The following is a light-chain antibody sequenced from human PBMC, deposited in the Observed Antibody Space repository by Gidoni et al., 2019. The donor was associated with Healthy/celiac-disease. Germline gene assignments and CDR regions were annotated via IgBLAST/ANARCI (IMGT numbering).Light chain of an antibody. J-gene: IGKJ1*01. V-gene: IGKV1-39*01. CDR1: QSISSY. CDR3: QQSYSTPWT. Sequence: DIQMTQTPSSLSASVGDRVTITCRAGQSISSYLNWYQQKPGKAPKLLIYSASSLQSGVPSRFSGSGSGTDFTLPISSLQPEDFATYYCQQSYSTPWTFGQGTKVEIK. CDR2: SAS.